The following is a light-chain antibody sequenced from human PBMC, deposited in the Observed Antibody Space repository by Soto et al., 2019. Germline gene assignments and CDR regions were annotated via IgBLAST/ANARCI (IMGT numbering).Light chain of an antibody. CDR3: QQYINWPPYT. CDR1: QSVSSN. Sequence: EIVMTQSPATLSVSPGERATLSCRASQSVSSNLAWYQQKPGQAPRLLIYGASTRATGIPARFSGSGSGTELTLTISSLPSEDFAIYYCQQYINWPPYTFGQGTKLEIK. J-gene: IGKJ2*01. V-gene: IGKV3-15*01. CDR2: GAS.